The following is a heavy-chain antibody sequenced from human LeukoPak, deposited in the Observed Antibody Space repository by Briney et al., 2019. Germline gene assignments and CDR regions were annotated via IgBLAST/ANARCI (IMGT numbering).Heavy chain of an antibody. CDR2: ISYDGSNQ. J-gene: IGHJ4*02. Sequence: GGSLRLSCAASGFTFNNYGMHWVRQAPGKGLEWVAFISYDGSNQYYADSVKGRLTISRDNSKNTLYLQMNSLRAEDTAVYYCANVADIGAYWGQGTLVTVSS. CDR3: ANVADIGAY. V-gene: IGHV3-30*18. CDR1: GFTFNNYG. D-gene: IGHD5-12*01.